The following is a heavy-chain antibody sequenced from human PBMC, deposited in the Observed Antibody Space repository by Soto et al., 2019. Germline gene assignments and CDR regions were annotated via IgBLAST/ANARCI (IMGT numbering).Heavy chain of an antibody. CDR3: AREGPGGTADY. J-gene: IGHJ4*02. Sequence: GASVKVSCKASGYTFTRYDINWVRQATGQGFEWMGWMNPDNGDTTYAQKFEGRVSMTRNTSTNTAYMELSSLRSDDTAVYYCAREGPGGTADYWGQGFLVTVSS. D-gene: IGHD3-16*01. V-gene: IGHV1-8*01. CDR1: GYTFTRYD. CDR2: MNPDNGDT.